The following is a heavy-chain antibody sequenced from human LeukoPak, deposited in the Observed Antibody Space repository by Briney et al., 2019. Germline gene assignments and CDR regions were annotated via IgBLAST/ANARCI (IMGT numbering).Heavy chain of an antibody. CDR3: AKWGDYDVLTGYYVSDY. CDR1: GFTFSNYA. Sequence: GASLRLSCAASGFTFSNYAMSWVRQASGKGLEWVSAITGSGGNTYYADSVKGRFTISRDNSKNTVFLQMNSLRAEDTAVYYCAKWGDYDVLTGYYVSDYWGQGTLVTVSS. CDR2: ITGSGGNT. J-gene: IGHJ4*02. D-gene: IGHD3-9*01. V-gene: IGHV3-23*01.